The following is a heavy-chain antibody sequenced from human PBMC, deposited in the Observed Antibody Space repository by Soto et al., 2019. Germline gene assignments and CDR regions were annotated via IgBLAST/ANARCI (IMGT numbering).Heavy chain of an antibody. CDR3: ARFDQTVTTGFYYYYMDV. CDR1: GGSFSGYY. CDR2: INHSGST. V-gene: IGHV4-34*01. Sequence: QVQLQQWGAGLVKPSETLSLSCAVYGGSFSGYYWSWIRQPPGKGLEWIGEINHSGSTNYNPSLKSRVTISVDTSKSQFSLKLGSVTAADTAVYYCARFDQTVTTGFYYYYMDVWGRGTTVTVSS. J-gene: IGHJ6*03. D-gene: IGHD4-17*01.